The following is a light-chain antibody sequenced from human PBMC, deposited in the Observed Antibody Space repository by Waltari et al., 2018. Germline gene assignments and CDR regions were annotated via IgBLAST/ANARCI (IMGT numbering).Light chain of an antibody. CDR2: KAS. V-gene: IGKV1-5*03. CDR1: RSISAW. Sequence: DIQMTQSPSTLSASVGDRITITCRASRSISAWLAWYQQKPGTAPKVLIYKASRLLSGVPLRFSASGSGTEFSLTISSLQPDDFATYYCQQANSFPLTFGGGTKVEIK. J-gene: IGKJ4*01. CDR3: QQANSFPLT.